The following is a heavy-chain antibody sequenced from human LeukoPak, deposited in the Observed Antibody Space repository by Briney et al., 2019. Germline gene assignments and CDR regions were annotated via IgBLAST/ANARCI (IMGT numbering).Heavy chain of an antibody. CDR2: IYHSGTT. V-gene: IGHV4-28*01. Sequence: PSETLSLTCAVSGYSITSSSWWGWIRQPPGKGLEWIGYIYHSGTTYYNPSLQSRVTMSVDTSKNQFSLKLSSVTAVDTAVYYCARKENVYYYFDYWGQGTLATVSS. J-gene: IGHJ4*02. CDR3: ARKENVYYYFDY. CDR1: GYSITSSSW. D-gene: IGHD3-10*01.